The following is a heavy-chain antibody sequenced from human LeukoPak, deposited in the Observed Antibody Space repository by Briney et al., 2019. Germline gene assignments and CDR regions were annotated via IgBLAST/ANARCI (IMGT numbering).Heavy chain of an antibody. CDR3: TRARYYDSSGEYYFDY. CDR1: GFTFGDYA. D-gene: IGHD3-22*01. Sequence: GRSLRLSCTASGFTFGDYAMSWVRQAPGKGLEWVGFIRSKAYGGTTEYAASVKGRFIISRDDSKSIAYLQMNSLKTEDTAVYYCTRARYYDSSGEYYFDYWGQGTLVTVSS. CDR2: IRSKAYGGTT. V-gene: IGHV3-49*04. J-gene: IGHJ4*02.